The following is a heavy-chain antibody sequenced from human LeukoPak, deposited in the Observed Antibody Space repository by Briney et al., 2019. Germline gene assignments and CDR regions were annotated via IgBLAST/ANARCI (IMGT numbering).Heavy chain of an antibody. V-gene: IGHV3-30*02. CDR3: AREGGITVAGKFDS. CDR1: GLTFSTSG. D-gene: IGHD6-19*01. Sequence: QPGGSLRLSCAASGLTFSTSGMHWVRQAPGKGLEWVAFIQYDESDKYYADSVRGRFTISRDNSKNTLYLQMNSLRAEDTAVYYCAREGGITVAGKFDSWGQGTLVTVSS. J-gene: IGHJ4*02. CDR2: IQYDESDK.